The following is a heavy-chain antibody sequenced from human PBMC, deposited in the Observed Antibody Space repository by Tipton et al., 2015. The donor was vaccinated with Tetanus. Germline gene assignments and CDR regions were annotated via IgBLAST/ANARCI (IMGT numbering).Heavy chain of an antibody. D-gene: IGHD3-16*01. V-gene: IGHV4-30-4*01. Sequence: TLSLTCSVSGGSISRGDYYWSWIRQPPGKGLEWIGNIYYSGSTDYNPSLKSRVTISEDTSKNQFSLKLTSVTAADTAVYYSARGGWGMGVAAGAGAFDIWGRGARVTVSS. CDR1: GGSISRGDYY. J-gene: IGHJ3*02. CDR3: ARGGWGMGVAAGAGAFDI. CDR2: IYYSGST.